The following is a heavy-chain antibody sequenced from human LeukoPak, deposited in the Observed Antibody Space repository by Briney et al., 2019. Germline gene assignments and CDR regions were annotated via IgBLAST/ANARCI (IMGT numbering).Heavy chain of an antibody. CDR1: GYSFSSYW. CDR2: IYPGDSDT. Sequence: PGESLKISCKGSGYSFSSYWIGWVRQMSGKGLEWMGIIYPGDSDTRYSPSFQGQVTISADKSISTAYLQWSSLKASDTAIYYCARQGAAGKYYYYYMDVWGKGTTVTVSS. J-gene: IGHJ6*03. D-gene: IGHD6-13*01. CDR3: ARQGAAGKYYYYYMDV. V-gene: IGHV5-51*01.